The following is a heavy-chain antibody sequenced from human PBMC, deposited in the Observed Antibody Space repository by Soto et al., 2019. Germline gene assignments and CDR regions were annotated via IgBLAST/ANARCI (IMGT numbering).Heavy chain of an antibody. V-gene: IGHV3-23*01. CDR2: ISGSGDAT. Sequence: EVQLLESGGVLVHPGGSLRLSCAASGFAFASYGMSWVRQAPGKGLEWVSTISGSGDATYYGDSMRGRFTISRYNSNKTVFLQINSLRAEDTALYYCEKVYIGTVIVWGFDYWGEGTRVSVSP. J-gene: IGHJ4*02. D-gene: IGHD3-16*01. CDR3: EKVYIGTVIVWGFDY. CDR1: GFAFASYG.